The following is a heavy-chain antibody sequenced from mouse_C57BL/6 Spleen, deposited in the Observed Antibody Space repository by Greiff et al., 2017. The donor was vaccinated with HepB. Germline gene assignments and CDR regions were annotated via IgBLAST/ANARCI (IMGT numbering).Heavy chain of an antibody. CDR3: VRHGATGMAY. V-gene: IGHV10-1*01. J-gene: IGHJ3*01. Sequence: DVHLVESGGGLVQPKGSLKLSCAASGFSFNTYAMNWVRQAPGKGLEWVARIRSKSNNYATYYADSVKDRFTISRDDSESMLYLQMNNLKTEETAMYYCVRHGATGMAYWGQGTLVTVSA. CDR2: IRSKSNNYAT. CDR1: GFSFNTYA. D-gene: IGHD4-1*01.